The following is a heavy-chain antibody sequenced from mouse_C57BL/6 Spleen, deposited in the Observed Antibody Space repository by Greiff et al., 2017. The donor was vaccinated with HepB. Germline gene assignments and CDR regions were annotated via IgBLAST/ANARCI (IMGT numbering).Heavy chain of an antibody. Sequence: VQLQQSGAELVRPGTSVKMSCKASGYTFTNYWIGWAKQRPGHGLEWIGDIYPGGGYTNYNEKFKGKATLTADKSSSTAYMQFSSLTSEDSAIYYCARALTGKRGYFDYWGQGTTLTVSS. D-gene: IGHD4-1*01. CDR2: IYPGGGYT. CDR1: GYTFTNYW. V-gene: IGHV1-63*01. CDR3: ARALTGKRGYFDY. J-gene: IGHJ2*01.